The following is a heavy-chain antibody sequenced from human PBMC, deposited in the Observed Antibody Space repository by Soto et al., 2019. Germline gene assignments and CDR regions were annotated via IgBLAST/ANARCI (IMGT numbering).Heavy chain of an antibody. CDR2: ISGSGDYT. Sequence: EVQLLESGGGLVQPGESLRLSCAASGFTFSSYAMTWVRQAPGKGLEWVSSISGSGDYTYFADSVKGRFTISRDNSKDTLYLQMSSLRVEDTVIYYCEKDSRSHPQGWFDPWGQGTLVTVSS. CDR1: GFTFSSYA. J-gene: IGHJ5*02. CDR3: EKDSRSHPQGWFDP. V-gene: IGHV3-23*01. D-gene: IGHD2-15*01.